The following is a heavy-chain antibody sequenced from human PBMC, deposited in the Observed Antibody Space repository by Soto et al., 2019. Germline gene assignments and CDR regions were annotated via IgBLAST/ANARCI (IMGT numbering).Heavy chain of an antibody. J-gene: IGHJ4*02. CDR2: IKSKTDGGTI. V-gene: IGHV3-15*07. CDR1: GFTFSNAW. Sequence: EVQLVESGGGLVKPGGSLRLSCAASGFTFSNAWMNWVRQAPGKGLEWVGRIKSKTDGGTIDYAAPGKGRFTISRDDSKHTLYLQMNSLKTEDTAVYYCTTVEGSWPTPGFDYWGQGTMVTVSS. CDR3: TTVEGSWPTPGFDY. D-gene: IGHD3-3*01.